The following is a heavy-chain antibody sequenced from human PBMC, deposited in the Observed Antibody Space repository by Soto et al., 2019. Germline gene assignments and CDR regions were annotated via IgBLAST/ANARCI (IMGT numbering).Heavy chain of an antibody. Sequence: QITLKESGPTLVKPTQTLTLTCTFSGFSLSTSGVGVGWIRHPPGKALEWLALIYWNDDKRYSPSLKSRLTITKDTSKNQVVLTMTSMDPVDTATYYCAHRSRSSGLFKGPFDYWGKGTRFSFSS. CDR3: AHRSRSSGLFKGPFDY. V-gene: IGHV2-5*01. CDR1: GFSLSTSGVG. J-gene: IGHJ4*02. CDR2: IYWNDDK. D-gene: IGHD6-19*01.